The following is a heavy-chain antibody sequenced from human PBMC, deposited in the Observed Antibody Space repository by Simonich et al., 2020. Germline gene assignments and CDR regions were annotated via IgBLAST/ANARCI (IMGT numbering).Heavy chain of an antibody. J-gene: IGHJ3*02. CDR1: GFTFSSYA. Sequence: QVQLVESGGGVVQPGRSLRLSCAASGFTFSSYAMHWVRQAPGKGLEWGAVISYDVSNKYYADSVKGRFTISRDNSKNTLYLQMNSLRAEDTAVYYCAREGLLLDAFDIWGQGTMVTVSS. D-gene: IGHD2-15*01. CDR2: ISYDVSNK. CDR3: AREGLLLDAFDI. V-gene: IGHV3-30*07.